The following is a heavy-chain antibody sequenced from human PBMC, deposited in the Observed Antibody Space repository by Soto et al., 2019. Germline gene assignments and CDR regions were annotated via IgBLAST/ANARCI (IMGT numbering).Heavy chain of an antibody. CDR1: GFTFSSYA. V-gene: IGHV3-23*01. CDR2: ISGSGGST. J-gene: IGHJ6*02. D-gene: IGHD3-10*01. Sequence: GGSLGLSCAASGFTFSSYAMSWVRQGPGKGLEWVSAISGSGGSTYYADSVKGRFTISRDNSKNTLYLQMNSLRAEDTAVYYCAKEAWVTTAFGEYYYYGMDVWGQGTTFTVSS. CDR3: AKEAWVTTAFGEYYYYGMDV.